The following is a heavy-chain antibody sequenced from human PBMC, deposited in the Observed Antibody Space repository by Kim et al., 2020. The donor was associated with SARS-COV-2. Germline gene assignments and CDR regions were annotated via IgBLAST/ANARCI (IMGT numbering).Heavy chain of an antibody. Sequence: YSPSFQGQVTISADKSISTAYLQWSRLKASDTAMYYCARLGLPAAMTMDVWGQGTTVTVSS. D-gene: IGHD2-2*01. CDR3: ARLGLPAAMTMDV. V-gene: IGHV5-51*01. J-gene: IGHJ6*02.